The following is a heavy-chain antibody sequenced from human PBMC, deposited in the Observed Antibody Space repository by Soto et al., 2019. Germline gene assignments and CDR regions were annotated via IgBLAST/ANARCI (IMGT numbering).Heavy chain of an antibody. D-gene: IGHD2-15*01. CDR1: GYTFTSYG. V-gene: IGHV1-18*01. CDR2: ISAYNGNT. Sequence: ASVKVSCKASGYTFTSYGISWVRQAPGQGLEWMGWISAYNGNTNYAQKLQGRVTMTTDTSTSTAYMELRSLRSDDTAVYYCARDSTYCSGGSCYFHYYYYMDVWGKGTTVTVS. J-gene: IGHJ6*03. CDR3: ARDSTYCSGGSCYFHYYYYMDV.